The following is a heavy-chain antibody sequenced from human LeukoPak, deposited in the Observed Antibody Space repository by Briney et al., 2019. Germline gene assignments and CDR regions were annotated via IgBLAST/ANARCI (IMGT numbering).Heavy chain of an antibody. CDR2: IYYSGST. J-gene: IGHJ2*01. V-gene: IGHV4-31*03. CDR3: ARAVAVAGTNSYWYFDL. CDR1: GGSISSGGYY. D-gene: IGHD6-19*01. Sequence: SETLSLTCTVSGGSISSGGYYWSWIRQHPGKGLEWLGYIYYSGSTYYNPSLKSRVTISVDTSKNQFSLKLSSVTAADTAVYYCARAVAVAGTNSYWYFDLWGRGTLVTVSS.